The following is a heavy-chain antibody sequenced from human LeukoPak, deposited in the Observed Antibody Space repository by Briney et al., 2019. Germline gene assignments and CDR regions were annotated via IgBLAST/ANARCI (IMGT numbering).Heavy chain of an antibody. Sequence: ASVKVSYQPSRYTFSRYYMHWVGQAAGQGREWMGIINPSGGSTSYAQKFQGRVTMTRDTSTSTVYMELSSLRSEDTAVYYCAREIEVGFDYWGQGTLVTVSS. CDR2: INPSGGST. D-gene: IGHD2-15*01. CDR3: AREIEVGFDY. J-gene: IGHJ4*02. V-gene: IGHV1-46*01. CDR1: RYTFSRYY.